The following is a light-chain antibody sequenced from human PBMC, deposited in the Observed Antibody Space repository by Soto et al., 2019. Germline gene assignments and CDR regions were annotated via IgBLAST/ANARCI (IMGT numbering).Light chain of an antibody. CDR2: DVS. CDR1: SSDVGGYNY. CDR3: CSYTGIYPYV. Sequence: QSALTQPRSVSGSPGQSVTISCTGTSSDVGGYNYVSWYQLHPGKAPKLIIYDVSKRPSGVPDRFSGSKSGNTASLTISGLQAEDEAGYYCCSYTGIYPYVFGTGTKVT. J-gene: IGLJ1*01. V-gene: IGLV2-11*01.